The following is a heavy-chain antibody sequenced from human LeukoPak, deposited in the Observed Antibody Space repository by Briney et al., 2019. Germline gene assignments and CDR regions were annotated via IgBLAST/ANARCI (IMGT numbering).Heavy chain of an antibody. J-gene: IGHJ4*02. Sequence: GGSLRLSCAASGFTFSSYAMHWVRQAPGKGLEWVSSISSSSSYIYYADSVKGRFTISGDNAKNSLYLQMNSLRAEDTAVYYCAREEVVTSNFDYWGQGTLVTVSS. V-gene: IGHV3-21*01. CDR1: GFTFSSYA. CDR2: ISSSSSYI. CDR3: AREEVVTSNFDY. D-gene: IGHD4-23*01.